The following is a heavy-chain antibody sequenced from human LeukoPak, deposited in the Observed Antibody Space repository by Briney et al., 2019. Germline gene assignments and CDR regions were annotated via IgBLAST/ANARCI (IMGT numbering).Heavy chain of an antibody. CDR1: GFTFTNYA. Sequence: GGALRLSCAASGFTFTNYAMNWVRQTPGKGLEWVSTICSSGGSTLYADSMKGRFTISRDNSKNTLYLQMSSLRADDTAVYYCAKSLAATGIAYWGQGTLVTVSS. D-gene: IGHD6-13*01. CDR3: AKSLAATGIAY. J-gene: IGHJ4*02. V-gene: IGHV3-23*01. CDR2: ICSSGGST.